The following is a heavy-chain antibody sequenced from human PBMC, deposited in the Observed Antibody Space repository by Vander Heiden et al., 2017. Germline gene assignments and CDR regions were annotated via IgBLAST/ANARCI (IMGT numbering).Heavy chain of an antibody. V-gene: IGHV3-33*01. CDR3: ARDGRVRGIIIRPYYYYGMDV. CDR2: TWYDGSRK. CDR1: GFTLSNYG. Sequence: VQLVESGGGVVQPGRSRRLSCAASGFTLSNYGIHWVRQAPGKGLEWVAVTWYDGSRKYFADPVQDRFSISRDNSKVFLQRNSLRAEDTAVYYCARDGRVRGIIIRPYYYYGMDVWGQGTAVTVSS. D-gene: IGHD3-10*01. J-gene: IGHJ6*02.